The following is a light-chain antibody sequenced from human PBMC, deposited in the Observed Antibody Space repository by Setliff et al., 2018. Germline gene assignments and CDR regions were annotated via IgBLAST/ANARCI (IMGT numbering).Light chain of an antibody. CDR3: SSYTSLSTRV. J-gene: IGLJ1*01. CDR2: EVS. V-gene: IGLV2-14*01. Sequence: QSALTQPAPVSGSPGQSITISCTGTSSDVGDYKYVSWYQQLPGKAPKLIIFEVSNRPSGIPNRFSGSKSGNTASLSISGLQAEDEADYYCSSYTSLSTRVFGTGTKGTVL. CDR1: SSDVGDYKY.